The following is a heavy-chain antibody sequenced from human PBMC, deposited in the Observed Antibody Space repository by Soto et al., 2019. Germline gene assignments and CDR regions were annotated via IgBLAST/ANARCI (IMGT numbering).Heavy chain of an antibody. CDR3: AHTLKWELLFHY. Sequence: GLDLEWLALIYWDDDKRYSPSLKSRLTITKDTSKNQVVLTMTNMDPVDTATYYCAHTLKWELLFHYWGQGTLVTVSS. J-gene: IGHJ4*02. CDR2: IYWDDDK. D-gene: IGHD1-26*01. V-gene: IGHV2-5*02.